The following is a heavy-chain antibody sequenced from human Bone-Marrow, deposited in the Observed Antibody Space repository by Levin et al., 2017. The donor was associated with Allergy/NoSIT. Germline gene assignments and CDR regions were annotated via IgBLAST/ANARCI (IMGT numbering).Heavy chain of an antibody. J-gene: IGHJ3*01. Sequence: SETLSLTCTVSGASISSYSWNWVRQSPGKGLEWLAYIFHSGSTNYIPSLKSRVTISLDTSKNQLSLKLTSVTAADTAVYYCARTRMDATVDAFDVWGPGTRVTVSS. CDR1: GASISSYS. CDR2: IFHSGST. CDR3: ARTRMDATVDAFDV. D-gene: IGHD2-2*01. V-gene: IGHV4-59*01.